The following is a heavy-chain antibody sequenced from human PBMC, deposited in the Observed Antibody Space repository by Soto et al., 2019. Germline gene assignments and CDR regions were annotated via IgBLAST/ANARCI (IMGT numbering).Heavy chain of an antibody. J-gene: IGHJ4*01. CDR3: ASEFAY. V-gene: IGHV4-61*01. Sequence: QVQLQESGPGLVKPSETLPLTCTVSGASVNSGNYYWTWIRQPPGKGLEWIGLIYYSGTTNYNPSLKGRVTISLDTSNNQFSLRVTSVTDAHTAVYYCASEFAYWGQGNLVTVSS. CDR2: IYYSGTT. CDR1: GASVNSGNYY.